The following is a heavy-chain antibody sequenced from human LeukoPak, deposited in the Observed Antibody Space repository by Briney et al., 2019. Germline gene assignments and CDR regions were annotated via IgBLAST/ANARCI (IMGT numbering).Heavy chain of an antibody. V-gene: IGHV3-23*01. J-gene: IGHJ4*02. CDR1: GFTFSNYA. D-gene: IGHD2-15*01. CDR3: AKDPSRTLGYCNGGSCYSGYYFDY. Sequence: GGSLRLSCAASGFTFSNYAMGWVRQAPGKGLEWVSGISGSGDSTNYADSVKGRFTVSRDNSKNTLYLQMTSLRAEDTAIYFCAKDPSRTLGYCNGGSCYSGYYFDYWGPGTLVTVSS. CDR2: ISGSGDST.